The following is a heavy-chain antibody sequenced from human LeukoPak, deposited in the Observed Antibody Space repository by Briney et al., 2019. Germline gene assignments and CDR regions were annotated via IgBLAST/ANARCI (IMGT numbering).Heavy chain of an antibody. CDR1: AYTFTGYY. CDR2: INPNSGGT. V-gene: IGHV1-2*02. Sequence: ASVTVSCKASAYTFTGYYMHWVRQAPGQGLEWMGWINPNSGGTNYAQKFQGRVTMTRDTAISTAYMELSRLRSDDTAVYYCARALSLTVQPERYYYYGIDVCGEGSTVTVSS. D-gene: IGHD1-1*01. J-gene: IGHJ6*04. CDR3: ARALSLTVQPERYYYYGIDV.